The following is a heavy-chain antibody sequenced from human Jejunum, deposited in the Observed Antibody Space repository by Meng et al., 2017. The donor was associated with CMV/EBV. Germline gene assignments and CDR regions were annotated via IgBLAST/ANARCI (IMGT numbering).Heavy chain of an antibody. CDR2: INQDGREK. CDR1: GFTFNAYW. CDR3: AGGHSWFDP. J-gene: IGHJ5*02. D-gene: IGHD4-23*01. Sequence: SCAASGFTFNAYWMTGIRQAPGKGLEWVANINQDGREKNYVDSVKGRFTISRDNAKNSVYLQLNSLRAEDTAMYSCAGGHSWFDPWGQGTLVTVSS. V-gene: IGHV3-7*01.